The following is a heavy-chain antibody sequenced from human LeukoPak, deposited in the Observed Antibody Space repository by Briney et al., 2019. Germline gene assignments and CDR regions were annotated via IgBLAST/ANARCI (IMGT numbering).Heavy chain of an antibody. CDR2: ISSSGSTI. J-gene: IGHJ4*02. V-gene: IGHV3-11*04. D-gene: IGHD3-10*01. CDR1: GFTFSDYY. CDR3: ARALADGSGSYWDY. Sequence: GGSLRLSCAASGFTFSDYYMSWIRQAPGKGLEWVSYISSSGSTIYYADSVKGRFTISRDSAKNSLYLQMNSLRAEDTAVYYCARALADGSGSYWDYWGQGTLVTVSS.